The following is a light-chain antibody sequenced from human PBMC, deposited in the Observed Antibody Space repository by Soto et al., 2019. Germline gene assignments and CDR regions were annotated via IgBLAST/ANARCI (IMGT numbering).Light chain of an antibody. CDR1: PRCRSTY. CDR2: GAS. Sequence: ENGVAEVPSPPSLFPGGRTTPPCRANPRCRSTYLAWYHQKTGQAPRLPIYGASTRASGIPDRFSGSGSGTDFTLTISRLEPEDFAVYYCHQYGSAPQTFGQGTKVEIK. V-gene: IGKV3-20*01. J-gene: IGKJ1*01. CDR3: HQYGSAPQT.